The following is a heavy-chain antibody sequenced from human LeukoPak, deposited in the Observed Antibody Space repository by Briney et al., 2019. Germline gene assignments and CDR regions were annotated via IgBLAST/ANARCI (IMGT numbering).Heavy chain of an antibody. V-gene: IGHV1-2*02. Sequence: GASVKVSCKASGYTFTGYCMHWVRQAPGQGLEWMGWINPNSGGTNYAQKFQGRVTMTRDTSISTAYMELSRLRSDDTAVYYCARVPLGYCSGGSCYRVLYFDYWGQGTLVTVSS. J-gene: IGHJ4*02. CDR2: INPNSGGT. CDR3: ARVPLGYCSGGSCYRVLYFDY. CDR1: GYTFTGYC. D-gene: IGHD2-15*01.